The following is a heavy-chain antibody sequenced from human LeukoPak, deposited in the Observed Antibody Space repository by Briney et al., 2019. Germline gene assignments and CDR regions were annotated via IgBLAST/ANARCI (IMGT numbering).Heavy chain of an antibody. Sequence: GGSLRLSCAASGFTFSSYAMTWVRQAPGKGLEWVSGISGSGGNTYYTDSVRGRLSISRDNAKNSLYLQMNTLRAEDTAVYYCARGGISYGSGSPPFHYYYMDVWGKGTTVTVSS. D-gene: IGHD3-10*01. J-gene: IGHJ6*03. CDR2: ISGSGGNT. CDR3: ARGGISYGSGSPPFHYYYMDV. CDR1: GFTFSSYA. V-gene: IGHV3-23*01.